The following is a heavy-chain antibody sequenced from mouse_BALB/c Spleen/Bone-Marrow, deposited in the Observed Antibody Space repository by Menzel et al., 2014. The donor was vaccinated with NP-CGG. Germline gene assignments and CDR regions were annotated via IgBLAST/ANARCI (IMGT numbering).Heavy chain of an antibody. CDR1: GFDFSGYW. Sequence: EVKLVESGGGLVQPGGSLILSCAASGFDFSGYWMSWARQAPGKGQEWIGEINPGSSTINYTPSLKDKFIISRDNAKKTLYLKTNKLRSEDTALYYCASLGSSGYFAYWAQGPPPTVSS. J-gene: IGHJ2*01. CDR2: INPGSSTI. CDR3: ASLGSSGYFAY. V-gene: IGHV4-2*02.